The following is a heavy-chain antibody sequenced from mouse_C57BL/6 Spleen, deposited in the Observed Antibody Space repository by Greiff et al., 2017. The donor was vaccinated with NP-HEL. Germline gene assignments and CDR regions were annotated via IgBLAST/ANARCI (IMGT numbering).Heavy chain of an antibody. J-gene: IGHJ1*03. CDR2: INPSNGGT. CDR3: AWYGKTDWYFDV. CDR1: GYTFTSYW. D-gene: IGHD2-10*02. Sequence: QVQLQQPGTELVKPGASVKLSCKASGYTFTSYWMHWVKQRPGQGLEWIGNINPSNGGTNYNEKFKSKATLTVDKSSSTAYMQLSSLTSEDSAVNYCAWYGKTDWYFDVWGTGTTVTVSS. V-gene: IGHV1-53*01.